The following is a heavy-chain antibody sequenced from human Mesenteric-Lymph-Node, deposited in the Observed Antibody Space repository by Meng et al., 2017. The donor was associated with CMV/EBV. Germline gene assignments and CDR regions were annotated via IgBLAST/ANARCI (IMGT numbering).Heavy chain of an antibody. CDR1: GGTFSSYA. J-gene: IGHJ6*02. Sequence: SVKVSCKASGGTFSSYAISWVRQAPGQGLEWMGGIIPIFGTANYAQKFQGRVTITTDESTSTAYMELSSLRSEDTAVYFCARGPIATVYYYGMDVWGQGTTVTVSS. D-gene: IGHD6-13*01. V-gene: IGHV1-69*05. CDR2: IIPIFGTA. CDR3: ARGPIATVYYYGMDV.